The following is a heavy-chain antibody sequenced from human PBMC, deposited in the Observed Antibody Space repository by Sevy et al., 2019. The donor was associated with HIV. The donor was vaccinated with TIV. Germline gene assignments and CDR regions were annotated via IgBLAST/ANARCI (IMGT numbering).Heavy chain of an antibody. V-gene: IGHV3-23*01. D-gene: IGHD3-22*01. CDR3: AKDHYDSSGYYYDDAFDI. J-gene: IGHJ3*02. Sequence: GGSLRLSCAASGFTFSSYAMSWVRQAPGKGLEWVSAISGSGGSTYYADSVKGRFTISRDNSKNTLYLQMNRLRAEDTAVYYCAKDHYDSSGYYYDDAFDIWVQGTMVTVSS. CDR1: GFTFSSYA. CDR2: ISGSGGST.